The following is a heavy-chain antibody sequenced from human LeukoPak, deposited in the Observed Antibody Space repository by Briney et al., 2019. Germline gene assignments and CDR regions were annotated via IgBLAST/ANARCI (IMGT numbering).Heavy chain of an antibody. J-gene: IGHJ4*02. CDR1: GFTFTIYT. Sequence: GGSLRLSCAASGFTFTIYTMNWLRQAPGRGLEWVSSISSTGNNIYYADSVKGRFTISRDNAKVSLYLEMNSLRAEDTAVYYCARGLRRGDYWGQGTLVTVSS. V-gene: IGHV3-21*01. CDR3: ARGLRRGDY. CDR2: ISSTGNNI. D-gene: IGHD5/OR15-5a*01.